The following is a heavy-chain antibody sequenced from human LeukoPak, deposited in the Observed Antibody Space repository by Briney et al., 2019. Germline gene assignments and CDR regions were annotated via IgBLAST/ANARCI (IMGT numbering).Heavy chain of an antibody. CDR1: GGSISSGSYY. Sequence: SETLSLTCTVSGGSISSGSYYWGWIRQPPGKGLEWIGSIYYSGSTYYNPSLKSRVTISVDTSKNQFSLKLSSVTAADTAVYYCASPGTLVADDAFDIWGQGTMVTVSS. V-gene: IGHV4-39*07. D-gene: IGHD3-10*01. CDR2: IYYSGST. J-gene: IGHJ3*02. CDR3: ASPGTLVADDAFDI.